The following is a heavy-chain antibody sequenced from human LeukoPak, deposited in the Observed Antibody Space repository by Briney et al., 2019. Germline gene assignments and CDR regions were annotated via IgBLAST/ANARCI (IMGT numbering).Heavy chain of an antibody. D-gene: IGHD6-13*01. J-gene: IGHJ4*02. V-gene: IGHV3-9*01. Sequence: GGSLRLSCAASGFTFDDYAMHWVRQAPGKGLEWVSGISWNSGSIGYADSVKGRFTISRDNAKNTLYLQMNSLRAEDTAVYYCARDARYSSSWSYFDYWGQGTLVTVSS. CDR1: GFTFDDYA. CDR3: ARDARYSSSWSYFDY. CDR2: ISWNSGSI.